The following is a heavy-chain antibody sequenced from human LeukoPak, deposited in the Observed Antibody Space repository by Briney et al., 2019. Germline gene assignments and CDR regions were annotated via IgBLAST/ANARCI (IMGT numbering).Heavy chain of an antibody. D-gene: IGHD3-10*01. V-gene: IGHV3-30*02. CDR3: ANESASFHASGASFDY. Sequence: GGSVRLSCTASGFTFSSYGMHWVRQAPGKGLEWVAFIMHDEGRTHYAESVKGRFTISRDTAKNTLYLQMNSLGAEDTAVYYCANESASFHASGASFDYWGPGTLVPVSS. CDR2: IMHDEGRT. J-gene: IGHJ4*02. CDR1: GFTFSSYG.